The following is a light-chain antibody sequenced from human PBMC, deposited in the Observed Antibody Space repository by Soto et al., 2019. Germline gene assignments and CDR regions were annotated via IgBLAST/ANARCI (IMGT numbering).Light chain of an antibody. CDR2: END. J-gene: IGLJ2*01. CDR1: SGNVGSKY. V-gene: IGLV6-57*02. Sequence: NFMLTQPHSVSESPGKTVTISCTGSSGNVGSKYVQWYQQRPGSAPTTIIYENDQRPSGVPDRFSGSIDASSNSASLTISGLQTEDEAAYYCQSHDSSTVSFGGGTKLTVL. CDR3: QSHDSSTVS.